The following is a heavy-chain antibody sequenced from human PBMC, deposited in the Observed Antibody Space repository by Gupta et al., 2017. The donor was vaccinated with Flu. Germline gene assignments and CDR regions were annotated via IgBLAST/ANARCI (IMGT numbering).Heavy chain of an antibody. CDR2: SIGGGGAS. CDR1: GLSFWDAW. J-gene: IGHJ5*02. Sequence: EVHLVQSGGGLVKPGESLTLSCVVSGLSFWDAWMSWVRQAPGKGLEWVGRSIGGGGASEYATPVNGRFRLSRDYSKNSLYLHMNALKDDDTALYYCVYLGTETTLDRWGQGALFTVSS. D-gene: IGHD1-1*01. V-gene: IGHV3-15*05. CDR3: VYLGTETTLDR.